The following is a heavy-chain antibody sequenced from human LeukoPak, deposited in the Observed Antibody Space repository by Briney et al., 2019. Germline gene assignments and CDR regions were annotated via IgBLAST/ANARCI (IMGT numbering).Heavy chain of an antibody. CDR3: ARDPKHYHYYYYMGV. CDR1: GFTFSDYY. J-gene: IGHJ6*03. V-gene: IGHV3-11*04. Sequence: GGSLRLSCAASGFTFSDYYMSWIRQAPGKGLEWVSYISSSGSTIYYADSVKGRFTISRDNAKNSLYLQMNSLRAEDTAVYYCARDPKHYHYYYYMGVWGKGTTVTVSS. CDR2: ISSSGSTI.